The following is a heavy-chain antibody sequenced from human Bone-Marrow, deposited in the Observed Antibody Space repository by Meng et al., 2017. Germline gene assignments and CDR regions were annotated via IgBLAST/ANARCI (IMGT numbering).Heavy chain of an antibody. D-gene: IGHD3-10*01. V-gene: IGHV3-21*04. Sequence: GGSLRLSCAASGFTFSSYWMHWVRQAPGKGLEWVSSISSSSSYIYYADSVKGRFTISRDNSKNTLYLQMNSLRAEDTAVYYCAKMRITMVRGVVLYYYGMDVWGQGTMVTVSS. CDR1: GFTFSSYW. CDR2: ISSSSSYI. J-gene: IGHJ6*02. CDR3: AKMRITMVRGVVLYYYGMDV.